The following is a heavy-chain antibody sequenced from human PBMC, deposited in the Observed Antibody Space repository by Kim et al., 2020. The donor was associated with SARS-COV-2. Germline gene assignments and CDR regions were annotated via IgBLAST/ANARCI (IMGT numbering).Heavy chain of an antibody. V-gene: IGHV3-49*03. Sequence: GGSLRLSCTASGFTFGDYAMSWFRQAPGKGLEWVGFIRSKAYGGTTEYAASVKGRFTISRDDSKSIAYLQMNSLKTEDTAVYYCTREEDGAMVNYYGMDVWGQGTTVTVSS. D-gene: IGHD5-18*01. J-gene: IGHJ6*02. CDR2: IRSKAYGGTT. CDR3: TREEDGAMVNYYGMDV. CDR1: GFTFGDYA.